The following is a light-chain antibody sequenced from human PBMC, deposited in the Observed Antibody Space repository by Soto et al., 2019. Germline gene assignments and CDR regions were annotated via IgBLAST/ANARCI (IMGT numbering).Light chain of an antibody. J-gene: IGLJ1*01. Sequence: QSALTQPASVSGFPGQSIAISCTGTSSDVGGYNYVSWYQQHPGKAPKLMIYDVSNRPSGVSNRFSGSKSGNTASLTISVLQAEDEADYYCSSYTSSSTRVFGTGTKVTVL. CDR1: SSDVGGYNY. V-gene: IGLV2-14*03. CDR2: DVS. CDR3: SSYTSSSTRV.